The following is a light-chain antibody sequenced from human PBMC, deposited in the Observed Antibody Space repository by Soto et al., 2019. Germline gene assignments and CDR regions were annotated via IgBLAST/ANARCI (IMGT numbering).Light chain of an antibody. J-gene: IGKJ1*01. CDR3: QQYYTAWT. CDR2: WAS. CDR1: QSVLYSSNNKNY. Sequence: DIVMTQSPDSLAVSLGERATINCKSSQSVLYSSNNKNYLAWYQQKPGQPPKLLIYWASTRESGVPDRFSGSGSGTDFTLIISSLQADDVAVYYCQQYYTAWTFGQGTKVEIK. V-gene: IGKV4-1*01.